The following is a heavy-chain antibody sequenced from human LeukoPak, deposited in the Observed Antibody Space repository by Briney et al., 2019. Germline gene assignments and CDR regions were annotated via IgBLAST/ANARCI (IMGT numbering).Heavy chain of an antibody. CDR2: ISYGGSNK. CDR3: ARSSPPWGVNRVHYFDY. Sequence: GGSLRLSCAASGFTFSSYAMHWVRQAPGKGLEWVAVISYGGSNKYYADSVKGRFTISRDNSKNTLYLQMNSLRAEDTAVYYCARSSPPWGVNRVHYFDYWGQGTLVTVSS. J-gene: IGHJ4*02. D-gene: IGHD3-10*01. CDR1: GFTFSSYA. V-gene: IGHV3-30-3*01.